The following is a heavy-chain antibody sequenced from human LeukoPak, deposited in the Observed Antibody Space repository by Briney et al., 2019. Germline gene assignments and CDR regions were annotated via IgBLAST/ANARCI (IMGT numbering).Heavy chain of an antibody. D-gene: IGHD2-15*01. CDR3: ARDRDIVVVVAAYFDY. V-gene: IGHV3-7*01. CDR1: GFTFSSYA. CDR2: IKQDGSEK. J-gene: IGHJ4*02. Sequence: TGGSLRLSCAASGFTFSSYAMSWVRQAPGKGLEWVANIKQDGSEKYYVDSVKGRFTISRDNAKNSLYLQMNSLRAEDTAVYYCARDRDIVVVVAAYFDYWGQGTLVTVSS.